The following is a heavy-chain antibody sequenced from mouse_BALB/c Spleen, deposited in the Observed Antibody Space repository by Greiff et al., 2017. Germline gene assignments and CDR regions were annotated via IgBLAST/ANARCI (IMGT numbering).Heavy chain of an antibody. V-gene: IGHV1-28*01. CDR2: IDPFNGGT. Sequence: EVLLQQSGPELMKPGASVKISCKASGYSFNSYYMYWVKQSQGKSLEWIGNIDPFNGGTSYNQKFKGKATLTVDKSYITTYMHLSSLTSDDSAVYYCARSENRDSGFAYWGQGTLVTVSA. CDR3: ARSENRDSGFAY. D-gene: IGHD3-3*01. J-gene: IGHJ3*01. CDR1: GYSFNSYY.